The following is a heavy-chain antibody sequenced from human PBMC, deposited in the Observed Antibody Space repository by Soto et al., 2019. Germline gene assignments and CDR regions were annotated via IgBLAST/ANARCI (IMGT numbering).Heavy chain of an antibody. D-gene: IGHD3-9*01. J-gene: IGHJ4*02. CDR3: ARDIFGILNKGVYDF. Sequence: ASLNVSFKASGYTFTTYTLHWFLHSPLQRLELMGWVNTENGDTKYSQKLQDRVTITIDTSASTAYMEMSSLRSEDTAIYYCARDIFGILNKGVYDFRGQGPMVTVSS. CDR2: VNTENGDT. V-gene: IGHV1-3*04. CDR1: GYTFTTYT.